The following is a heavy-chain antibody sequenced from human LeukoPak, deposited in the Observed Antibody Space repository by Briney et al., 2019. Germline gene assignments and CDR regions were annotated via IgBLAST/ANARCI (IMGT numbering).Heavy chain of an antibody. Sequence: SETLSLTCTVSGGSISSSSHYWGWIRQPPGKGLEWIGSVYSSGSTYYNSSLRSRVTISVDTSKNQFSVKMNSSTAADTAVYYCARNTGFCSGGSCYLPNFDNWGQGTLVTVSS. CDR3: ARNTGFCSGGSCYLPNFDN. J-gene: IGHJ4*02. CDR2: VYSSGST. D-gene: IGHD2-15*01. V-gene: IGHV4-39*01. CDR1: GGSISSSSHY.